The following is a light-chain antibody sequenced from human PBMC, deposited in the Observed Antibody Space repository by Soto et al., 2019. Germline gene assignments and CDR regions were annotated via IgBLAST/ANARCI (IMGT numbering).Light chain of an antibody. Sequence: QSALTQPASVSGSPGQSITISCTGTSSDVGGYNYVSWYQQHPGKAPKLMIYEVSNRPSGVSNRFSGSKSGNTASLTISGLQAEDEADYYCSSYIRSSTSDVVFGGGTKLTVL. J-gene: IGLJ2*01. CDR1: SSDVGGYNY. V-gene: IGLV2-14*01. CDR2: EVS. CDR3: SSYIRSSTSDVV.